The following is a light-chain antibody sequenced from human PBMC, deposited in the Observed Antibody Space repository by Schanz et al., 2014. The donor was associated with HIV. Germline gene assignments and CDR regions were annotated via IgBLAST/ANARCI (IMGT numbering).Light chain of an antibody. CDR1: QSISSW. CDR3: QQYESSSWT. CDR2: KAS. J-gene: IGKJ1*01. Sequence: DIQMTQSPSTLSASVGDRVTITCRASQSISSWLAWYQQKPVKAPKLLIYKASSLESGVPSRFSGSGSGTDFTLTISSLQPDDFATYYCQQYESSSWTFGQGTKVEIK. V-gene: IGKV1-5*03.